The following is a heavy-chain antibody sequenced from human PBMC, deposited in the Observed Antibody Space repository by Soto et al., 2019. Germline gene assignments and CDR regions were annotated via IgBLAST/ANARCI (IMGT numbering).Heavy chain of an antibody. J-gene: IGHJ6*02. V-gene: IGHV3-21*01. CDR1: GFTFSDYT. CDR3: AREPELRGASSAEAHYCGLDA. CDR2: IDSTSSYM. D-gene: IGHD3-10*01. Sequence: EVQLVESGGGLVKPGKSLRLSCAASGFTFSDYTMHWVRQAPGKGLEWLSCIDSTSSYMHYADSVLGRITISRDNAKKPLYLQMNRLRAEDTDPYFCAREPELRGASSAEAHYCGLDAWGQATTVTVS.